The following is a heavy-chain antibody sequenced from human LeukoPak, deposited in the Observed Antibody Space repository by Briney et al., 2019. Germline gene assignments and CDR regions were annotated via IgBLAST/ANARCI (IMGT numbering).Heavy chain of an antibody. V-gene: IGHV4-61*02. J-gene: IGHJ3*02. Sequence: SETLSLTCTVSGGSITNLDYYWTWIWQPAGKRLEWIGRIYTSGGTNYNPSLKSRVTMSVDKSKNQISLNLASLTAADTALYYCAGRGSSSGTFDIWGPGTLVTVSS. CDR3: AGRGSSSGTFDI. D-gene: IGHD2-2*01. CDR2: IYTSGGT. CDR1: GGSITNLDYY.